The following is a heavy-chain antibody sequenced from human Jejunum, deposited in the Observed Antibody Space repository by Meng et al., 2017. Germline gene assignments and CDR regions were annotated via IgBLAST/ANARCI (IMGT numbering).Heavy chain of an antibody. CDR1: GDSVSRTSW. CDR3: ARGVGDIRFGFDY. Sequence: QVNLRESGPGLGKPPGNRSLTCEVSGDSVSRTSWWDWLRQPPGKGLEWIGEIYHSGRSNFIPSLKSRVSRSLDESKNQFSLTLNSVTAADTAVYYCARGVGDIRFGFDYWGQGILVTVSS. J-gene: IGHJ4*02. D-gene: IGHD3-16*01. V-gene: IGHV4-4*03. CDR2: IYHSGRS.